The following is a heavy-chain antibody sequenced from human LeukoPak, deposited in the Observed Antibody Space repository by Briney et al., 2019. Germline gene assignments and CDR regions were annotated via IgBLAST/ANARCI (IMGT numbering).Heavy chain of an antibody. CDR2: IWYDGNNK. V-gene: IGHV3-33*08. Sequence: PGGSLRLSCAASGFTFSSYGMHWVRQAPGKGLEWVAVIWYDGNNKYYADSVKGRFTISRDNSKNTLYLQMNSLRAEDTAVYYCARGGGRWYFDYWGQGTLVTVSS. D-gene: IGHD2-15*01. CDR3: ARGGGRWYFDY. CDR1: GFTFSSYG. J-gene: IGHJ4*02.